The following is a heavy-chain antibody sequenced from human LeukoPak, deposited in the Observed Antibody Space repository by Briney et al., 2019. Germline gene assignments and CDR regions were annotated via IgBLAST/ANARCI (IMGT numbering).Heavy chain of an antibody. CDR1: GDSIGSYY. J-gene: IGHJ4*02. D-gene: IGHD1-26*01. CDR3: ARVRSGSYYFDY. V-gene: IGHV4-4*07. Sequence: SETLSLTCSVSGDSIGSYYWSWIRQPAGKGLEWIGRIYSSGITNYNPSLKSRVTMSVDTSKNQFSLKLNSVTAADTAFYYCARVRSGSYYFDYWGQGTLVTVSS. CDR2: IYSSGIT.